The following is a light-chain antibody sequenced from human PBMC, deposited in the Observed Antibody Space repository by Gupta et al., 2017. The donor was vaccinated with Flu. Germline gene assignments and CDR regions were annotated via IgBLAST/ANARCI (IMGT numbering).Light chain of an antibody. V-gene: IGLV2-14*01. CDR3: SSYTTTNTRVV. Sequence: QSALTQPASVSGSPGQSITISCTGTSSDIGHYNSVSWYQQHPAKAPKVIIYEVTNRPSGVSNRFSGSKSGNTASLTISGVQAEDEADYYCSSYTTTNTRVVFGGGIRVTVL. CDR1: SSDIGHYNS. J-gene: IGLJ2*01. CDR2: EVT.